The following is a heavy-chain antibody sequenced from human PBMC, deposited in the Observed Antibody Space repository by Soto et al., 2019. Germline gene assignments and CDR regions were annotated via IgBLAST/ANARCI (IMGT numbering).Heavy chain of an antibody. D-gene: IGHD7-27*01. CDR3: ARGRYCLTGRCFPNWFDS. CDR1: GDSISNLDYF. CDR2: IYKSATT. J-gene: IGHJ5*01. V-gene: IGHV4-30-4*01. Sequence: PSETLSLTSSVSGDSISNLDYFLAWIRQPPGQALEYIGYIYKSATTYYNPSFESRVAISVDTSKSQFSLNVTSVTAADTAVYFCARGRYCLTGRCFPNWFDSWGQGALVTVSS.